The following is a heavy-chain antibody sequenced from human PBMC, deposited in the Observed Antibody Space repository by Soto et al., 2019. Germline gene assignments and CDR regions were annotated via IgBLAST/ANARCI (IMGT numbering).Heavy chain of an antibody. J-gene: IGHJ6*02. Sequence: PGGSLRLSCAASGFTFSNAWMSWVRQAPGKGLEWVGRIKSKTDGGTTDYAAPVKGRFTISRDDSKNTLYLQMNSLKTEDTAVYYCTTDSSLGFGELQVFHYYYYYGMDVWGQGTTVTVSS. CDR3: TTDSSLGFGELQVFHYYYYYGMDV. CDR2: IKSKTDGGTT. CDR1: GFTFSNAW. V-gene: IGHV3-15*01. D-gene: IGHD3-10*01.